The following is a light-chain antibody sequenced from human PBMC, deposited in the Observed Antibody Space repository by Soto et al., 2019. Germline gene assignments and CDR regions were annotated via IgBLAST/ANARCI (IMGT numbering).Light chain of an antibody. Sequence: DIQMTQSPSSLSASVGDRVTITCQASQDISNYLNWYQQKPGKAPKLLIYDASNLQTGVPSKFSGDGSGTDFTFTISSLQPEDVATYFCQQYYILPYTFGQGTNLEIK. CDR2: DAS. CDR1: QDISNY. J-gene: IGKJ2*01. V-gene: IGKV1-33*01. CDR3: QQYYILPYT.